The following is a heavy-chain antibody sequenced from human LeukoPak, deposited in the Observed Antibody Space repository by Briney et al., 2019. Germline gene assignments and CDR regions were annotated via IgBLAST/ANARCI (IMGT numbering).Heavy chain of an antibody. CDR3: ARGPVVVPAAPIQH. CDR2: ISSSSSTI. J-gene: IGHJ1*01. V-gene: IGHV3-48*01. Sequence: TGGPLRLSCAASGFTFSSYSMNWVRKAPGKGLEWVSYISSSSSTIYYADSVKGRFTISRDNSKNTLYLQMNSLRAEDTAVYYCARGPVVVPAAPIQHWGQGTLVTVSS. CDR1: GFTFSSYS. D-gene: IGHD2-2*01.